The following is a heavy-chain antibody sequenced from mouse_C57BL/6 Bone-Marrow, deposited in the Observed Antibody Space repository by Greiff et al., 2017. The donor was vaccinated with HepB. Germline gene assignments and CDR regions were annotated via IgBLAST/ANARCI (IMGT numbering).Heavy chain of an antibody. V-gene: IGHV1-52*01. Sequence: QVQLQQPGAELVRPGSSVKLSCKASGYTFTSYWMHWVKQRPIQGLEWIGNIDPSDSETHYNQKFKDKATLTVDKSSSTAYRQLSRLTSEDSAVYYCAKALNYYAMDYWGQGTSVTVSS. CDR3: AKALNYYAMDY. CDR2: IDPSDSET. CDR1: GYTFTSYW. J-gene: IGHJ4*01.